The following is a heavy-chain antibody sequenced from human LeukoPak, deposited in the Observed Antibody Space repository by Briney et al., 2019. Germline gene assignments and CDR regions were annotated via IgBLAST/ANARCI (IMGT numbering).Heavy chain of an antibody. V-gene: IGHV4-31*03. CDR3: ARGARSGSYTSEGFDY. J-gene: IGHJ4*02. Sequence: SQTPSLTCTVSGGSISSGGYYWSWIRQHPGKGLEWIGYTYYSGSTYYNPSLKSRVTISVDTSKNQFSLKLGSVTAADTAVYYCARGARSGSYTSEGFDYWGQGTLVTVSS. CDR2: TYYSGST. CDR1: GGSISSGGYY. D-gene: IGHD1-26*01.